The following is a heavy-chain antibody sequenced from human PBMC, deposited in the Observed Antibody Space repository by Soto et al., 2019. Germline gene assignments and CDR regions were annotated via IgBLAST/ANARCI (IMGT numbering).Heavy chain of an antibody. V-gene: IGHV3-23*01. J-gene: IGHJ6*02. CDR1: GFTFENYA. D-gene: IGHD3-3*01. CDR2: ISGSGGTT. Sequence: GSLRLSCVASGFTFENYAMSWVRQAPGKGLEWVSAISGSGGTTYYSDSVKGRFTISRDNSKNTVYLQMNDLRVEDAAEYFCAKDSWAIFGVPAGEYYAMDVWGQGTTVTVSS. CDR3: AKDSWAIFGVPAGEYYAMDV.